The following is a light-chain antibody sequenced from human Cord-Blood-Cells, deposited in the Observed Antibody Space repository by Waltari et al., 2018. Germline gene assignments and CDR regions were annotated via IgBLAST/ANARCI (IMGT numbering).Light chain of an antibody. V-gene: IGLV2-23*01. CDR2: EGS. CDR1: SSDVGSSNL. CDR3: CSYAGSSTWV. Sequence: QSALTQPASVSGSPGQSITISCTGHSSDVGSSNLLSWYQQHPGKAPKLMIYEGSKRPSGVSNRFSGSKSGNTASLTISGLQAEDEADYYCCSYAGSSTWVFGGGTKLTVL. J-gene: IGLJ3*02.